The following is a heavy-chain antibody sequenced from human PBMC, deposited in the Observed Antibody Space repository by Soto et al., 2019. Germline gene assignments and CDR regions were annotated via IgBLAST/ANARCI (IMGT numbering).Heavy chain of an antibody. CDR3: AKEVLTLCYYGMDD. D-gene: IGHD3-10*01. CDR2: ISYDGSNK. Sequence: GGSLRLSCAASGFTFSSYGMHWVRQAPGKGLEWVAIISYDGSNKYYADSVKGRFTISRDNSKNTLYLQMNSLRAEDTAVYYCAKEVLTLCYYGMDDWGQRTTVTVS. V-gene: IGHV3-30*18. CDR1: GFTFSSYG. J-gene: IGHJ6*01.